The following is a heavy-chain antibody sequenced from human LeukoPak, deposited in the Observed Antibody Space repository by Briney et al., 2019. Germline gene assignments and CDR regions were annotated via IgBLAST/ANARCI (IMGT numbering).Heavy chain of an antibody. D-gene: IGHD3-22*01. CDR3: ARDVGLRFDSSGHPSQDAFDA. J-gene: IGHJ3*01. CDR1: GFTFNTYS. Sequence: TGGSLRLSCVVSGFTFNTYSINWVRQAPGKGLEWVSYISRTSSTIYYADSVKGRFTISRDNVKNSLYLQMNNLRIEDTAVYYCARDVGLRFDSSGHPSQDAFDAWGQGTMVTVSS. CDR2: ISRTSSTI. V-gene: IGHV3-48*01.